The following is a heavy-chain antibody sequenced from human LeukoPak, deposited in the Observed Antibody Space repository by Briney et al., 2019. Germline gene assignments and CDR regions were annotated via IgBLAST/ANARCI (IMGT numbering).Heavy chain of an antibody. CDR1: GFTFSSYS. J-gene: IGHJ4*02. Sequence: GGSLRLSCAASGFTFSSYSMNWVRQAPGKGLEWVAFISYDGSNRYYADSVKGRFTISRDNSKNTLYLQMNSLRAEDTAVYYYAKETRGSYSDYWGQGTLVTVSS. CDR3: AKETRGSYSDY. D-gene: IGHD5-12*01. V-gene: IGHV3-30*02. CDR2: ISYDGSNR.